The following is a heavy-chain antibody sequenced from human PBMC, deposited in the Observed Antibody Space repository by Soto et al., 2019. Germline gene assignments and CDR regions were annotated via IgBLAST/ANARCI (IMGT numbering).Heavy chain of an antibody. CDR1: GFTFSSYS. V-gene: IGHV3-48*02. CDR2: ISSSSSTI. Sequence: GGSLRLSCAASGFTFSSYSMNWVRQAPGKGLEWVSYISSSSSTIYYADSVKGRFTISRDNAKNSLYLQMNSLRDEDTAVYYCARAPYCSGGSCLRGFNWFDPWGQGTLVTVSS. D-gene: IGHD2-15*01. J-gene: IGHJ5*02. CDR3: ARAPYCSGGSCLRGFNWFDP.